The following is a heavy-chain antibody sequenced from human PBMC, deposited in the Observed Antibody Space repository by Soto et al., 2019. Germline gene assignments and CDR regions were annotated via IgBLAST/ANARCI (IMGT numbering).Heavy chain of an antibody. Sequence: EVQLVESGGGLVQPGRSLRLSCAASGFTFDDYAMNWVRQAPGKGLEWVSGINWNSGNIGYADSVKGRFSISRDNAKNSLYLQMNSLRVEDTALYYCAKDIKGYQSPYFDYWGQGILVTVSS. CDR1: GFTFDDYA. CDR2: INWNSGNI. V-gene: IGHV3-9*01. J-gene: IGHJ4*02. D-gene: IGHD5-12*01. CDR3: AKDIKGYQSPYFDY.